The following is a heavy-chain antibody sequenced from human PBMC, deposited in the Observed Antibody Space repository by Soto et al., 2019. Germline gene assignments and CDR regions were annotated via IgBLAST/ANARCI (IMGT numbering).Heavy chain of an antibody. D-gene: IGHD1-26*01. CDR2: ISYDGKNQ. V-gene: IGHV3-30*18. J-gene: IGHJ4*02. Sequence: VRLVQSGAGVVQPGRALTLACVASGFTFDNYGMHWVRQAPGQGLDWVAVISYDGKNQYYEDSVKGRFTISRDNSRNTLYLQMNNLRPEDTGVYYCAKGFFVGATTSPFESWGQGTLVAVST. CDR3: AKGFFVGATTSPFES. CDR1: GFTFDNYG.